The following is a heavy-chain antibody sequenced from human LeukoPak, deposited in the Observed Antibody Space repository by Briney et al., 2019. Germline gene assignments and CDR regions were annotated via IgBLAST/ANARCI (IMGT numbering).Heavy chain of an antibody. CDR3: ARDQDEDGYNPLGY. Sequence: SETLSLTCTVSGGSIRSSYYYWGWIRQPPGKGLEWIESIYDSGSTYYNPSLKSRVTISVDTSKNQFSLKLNSVTAADTAVYYCARDQDEDGYNPLGYWGQGTLVTVSS. CDR2: IYDSGST. CDR1: GGSIRSSYYY. J-gene: IGHJ4*02. D-gene: IGHD5-24*01. V-gene: IGHV4-39*02.